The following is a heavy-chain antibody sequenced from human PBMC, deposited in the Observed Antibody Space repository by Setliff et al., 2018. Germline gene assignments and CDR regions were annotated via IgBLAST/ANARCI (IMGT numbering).Heavy chain of an antibody. CDR1: GGSISSGGYY. CDR3: ARDSLVMWDYFDY. CDR2: IYYSGST. V-gene: IGHV4-31*03. J-gene: IGHJ4*02. D-gene: IGHD2-8*02. Sequence: PSETLSLTCTVSGGSISSGGYYWSWIRQHPGKGLEWIGYIYYSGSTYYNPSLKSRVTISVDTSKNQFSLKLSSVTAAVTAVYYCARDSLVMWDYFDYWGQGTLVTVSS.